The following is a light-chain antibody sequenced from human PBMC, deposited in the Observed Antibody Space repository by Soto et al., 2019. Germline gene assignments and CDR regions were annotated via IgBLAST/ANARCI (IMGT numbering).Light chain of an antibody. CDR1: SGHSNYA. CDR3: QTWGSGIVV. V-gene: IGLV4-69*01. J-gene: IGLJ2*01. CDR2: LNSDGSH. Sequence: QTVVTQSPSASASLGASVKLTCTLSSGHSNYAIAWHQQQSEKGPRYLMKLNSDGSHSKGDEIPDRFSGSSSGAERYLTISSLQSEDEADYYCQTWGSGIVVFGGGTKLTVL.